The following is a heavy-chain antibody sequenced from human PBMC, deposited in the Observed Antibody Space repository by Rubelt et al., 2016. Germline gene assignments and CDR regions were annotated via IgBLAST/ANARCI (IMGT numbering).Heavy chain of an antibody. CDR2: ISAYNGNT. CDR3: AREVMAISDY. CDR1: GDTLSVFS. Sequence: QVQLVQSGAVLKKPGASVKVSCKVSGDTLSVFSIHWVRQAPGTGLEWMVWISAYNGNTNYAQKLQGRVTRTTDTSTSTAYMELRSLRSDDTAVYYCAREVMAISDYWGQGTLVTVSS. V-gene: IGHV1-18*01. J-gene: IGHJ4*02. D-gene: IGHD2-21*01.